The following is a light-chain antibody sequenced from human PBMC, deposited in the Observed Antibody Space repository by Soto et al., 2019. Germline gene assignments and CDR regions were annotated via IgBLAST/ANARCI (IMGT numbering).Light chain of an antibody. CDR1: QSVSSN. Sequence: EIVMTQSPATLSVSPGETVTLSCRASQSVSSNLAWYQQKPGQAPRLLIYAASTRATGIPARFSGSGSETEFTLAICSLQSEDFAIYYCQQYINWPPTFTFGQGTKLEIK. V-gene: IGKV3-15*01. J-gene: IGKJ2*01. CDR2: AAS. CDR3: QQYINWPPTFT.